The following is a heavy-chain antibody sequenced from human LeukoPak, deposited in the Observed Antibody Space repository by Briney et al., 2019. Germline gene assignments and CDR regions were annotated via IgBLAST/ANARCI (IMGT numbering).Heavy chain of an antibody. CDR2: INPSGGST. V-gene: IGHV1-46*01. D-gene: IGHD4-23*01. Sequence: ASVKVSCKASGYTFTSYYMHWVRQAPGQGLEWMGIINPSGGSTSYAQKFQGRVTMTRDTSTSTVYMELSSLRSEDTAVYYCARDLHWTNGGNGLDPWGQGTLVTVSS. CDR1: GYTFTSYY. CDR3: ARDLHWTNGGNGLDP. J-gene: IGHJ5*02.